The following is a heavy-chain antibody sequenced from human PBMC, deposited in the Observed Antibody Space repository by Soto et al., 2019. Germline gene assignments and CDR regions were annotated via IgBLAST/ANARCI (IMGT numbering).Heavy chain of an antibody. V-gene: IGHV1-46*01. J-gene: IGHJ5*02. D-gene: IGHD3-22*01. CDR2: INPSGGST. CDR1: GYTFTSYY. Sequence: GASVKVSCKASGYTFTSYYMHWVRQAPGQGLEWMGIINPSGGSTSYAQKFQGRVTMTRDTSTSTVYMELSSLRSEDTAVYYCARGKYYYDSSGYVGNNWFDPWGQGTLVTVSS. CDR3: ARGKYYYDSSGYVGNNWFDP.